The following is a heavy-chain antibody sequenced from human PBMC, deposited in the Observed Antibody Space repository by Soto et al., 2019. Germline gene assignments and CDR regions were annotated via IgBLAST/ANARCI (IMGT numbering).Heavy chain of an antibody. CDR1: GCTFSSYA. J-gene: IGHJ5*01. CDR2: IIPIFGTA. D-gene: IGHD4-17*01. CDR3: AGYDCGDSVSWFGS. V-gene: IGHV1-69*05. Sequence: SVKVSCKASGCTFSSYAISWVRQAPGQGLEWMGGIIPIFGTANYAQKFQGRVTMTTDESTSTAYMELGSLRSEDTAVYYCAGYDCGDSVSWFGSWGLGTLVTVSS.